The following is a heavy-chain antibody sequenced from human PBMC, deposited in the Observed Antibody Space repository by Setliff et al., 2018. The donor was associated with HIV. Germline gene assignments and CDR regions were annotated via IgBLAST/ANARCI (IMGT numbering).Heavy chain of an antibody. Sequence: ASVKVSCKASGYTLTSYGISWVRQAPGQGLEWMGWISAYNGNTNDAQKLQGRVTMTTDTSTSTAYMELRSLRSDDTAVYYCAREWRQQWLVPVVGYMDVWGKGTTVTVSS. V-gene: IGHV1-18*01. CDR2: ISAYNGNT. CDR1: GYTLTSYG. J-gene: IGHJ6*03. D-gene: IGHD6-19*01. CDR3: AREWRQQWLVPVVGYMDV.